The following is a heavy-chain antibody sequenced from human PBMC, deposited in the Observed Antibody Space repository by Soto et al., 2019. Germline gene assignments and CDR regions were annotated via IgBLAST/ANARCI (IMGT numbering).Heavy chain of an antibody. Sequence: QVQLQQWGAGLLKPSETLSLTCAVYGGSFSGYQWTWIRQTPGKGLEWIGEIKDSGNINYNPFLMSRVTILVDTAKKQFSLRLSSVTAADTAVYYCARGLVLWFGELSRRGGYYYYMDVWGKGTSVTVSS. CDR1: GGSFSGYQ. V-gene: IGHV4-34*01. D-gene: IGHD3-10*01. CDR3: ARGLVLWFGELSRRGGYYYYMDV. J-gene: IGHJ6*03. CDR2: IKDSGNI.